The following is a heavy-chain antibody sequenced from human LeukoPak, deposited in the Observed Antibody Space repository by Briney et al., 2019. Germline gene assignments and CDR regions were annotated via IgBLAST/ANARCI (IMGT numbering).Heavy chain of an antibody. V-gene: IGHV1-69*04. J-gene: IGHJ4*02. D-gene: IGHD3-10*01. CDR3: ARDGEGGYYGSGSYYFDY. CDR1: GGTFSSYA. CDR2: IIPILGIA. Sequence: GASVKVSCKASGGTFSSYAISWVRQAPGQGLEWMGRIIPILGIANYAQKFQGRVTITADKSTSTAYMELSSLRSEDTAVYYCARDGEGGYYGSGSYYFDYWGQGTLVTVSS.